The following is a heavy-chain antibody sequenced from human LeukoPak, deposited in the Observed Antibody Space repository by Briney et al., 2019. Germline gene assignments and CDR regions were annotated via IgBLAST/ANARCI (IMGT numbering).Heavy chain of an antibody. D-gene: IGHD2-2*01. Sequence: SETLSLTCAVYGGSISSYYWSWIRQPPGKGLEWIGYIYTSGSTNYNPSLKSRVTISVDTSKNQFSLKLSSVTAADTAVYYCARDSGCSSSSCRTTFDYWGQGTLVTVSS. CDR1: GGSISSYY. CDR2: IYTSGST. J-gene: IGHJ4*02. V-gene: IGHV4-4*08. CDR3: ARDSGCSSSSCRTTFDY.